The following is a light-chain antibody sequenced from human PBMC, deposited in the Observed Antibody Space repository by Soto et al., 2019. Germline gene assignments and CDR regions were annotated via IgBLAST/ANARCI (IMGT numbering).Light chain of an antibody. J-gene: IGKJ1*01. Sequence: EIVLTQSPGTLSLSPGDRATLSCRASQSVSNNYLAWYQQKPGQAPSLLIYGASNRATGIPDRFSGSGSGTDFTLTISRLEPEDFAVYYCQQYGSSGTFGQGTKVEIK. CDR2: GAS. V-gene: IGKV3-20*01. CDR3: QQYGSSGT. CDR1: QSVSNNY.